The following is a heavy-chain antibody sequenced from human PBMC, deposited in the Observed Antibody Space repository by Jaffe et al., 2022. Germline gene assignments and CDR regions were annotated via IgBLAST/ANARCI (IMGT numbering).Heavy chain of an antibody. D-gene: IGHD5-12*01. Sequence: QVQLQESGPGLVKPSETLSLTCTVSGGSISSYYWSWIRQPPGKGLEWIGYIYYSGSTNYNPSLKSRVTISVDTSKNQFSLKLSSVTAADTAVYYCARLLSRSGYDPHYYMDVWGKGTTVTVSS. J-gene: IGHJ6*03. CDR1: GGSISSYY. CDR2: IYYSGST. CDR3: ARLLSRSGYDPHYYMDV. V-gene: IGHV4-59*01.